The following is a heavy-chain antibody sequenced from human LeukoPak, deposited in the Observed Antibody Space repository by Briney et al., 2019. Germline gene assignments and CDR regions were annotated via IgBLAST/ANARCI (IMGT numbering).Heavy chain of an antibody. D-gene: IGHD2-2*01. J-gene: IGHJ5*02. CDR3: ARSKGHLSTSWYGTWFDP. CDR2: MYHSGDT. Sequence: PSETLSLTCTVSGYSVSSGCYWGWIRQPPGKGLEWIGSMYHSGDTYYNPSLKSRVTISVDTSKNQLSLKLSSVTAADTAVYYCARSKGHLSTSWYGTWFDPWGQGTLVTVSS. CDR1: GYSVSSGCY. V-gene: IGHV4-38-2*02.